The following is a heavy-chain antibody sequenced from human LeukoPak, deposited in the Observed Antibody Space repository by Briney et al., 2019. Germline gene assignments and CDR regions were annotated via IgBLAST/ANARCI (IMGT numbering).Heavy chain of an antibody. CDR2: MNPNSGNT. J-gene: IGHJ4*02. V-gene: IGHV1-8*01. CDR3: ARGPLYCSGGSCYSIYFDY. CDR1: GYTFTSYD. D-gene: IGHD2-15*01. Sequence: GASVKVSCKASGYTFTSYDINWVRQATGQGLEWMGWMNPNSGNTGYAQKFQGRVTMPRNTSISTAYMELSSLRSEDTAVYYCARGPLYCSGGSCYSIYFDYWGQGTLVTVSS.